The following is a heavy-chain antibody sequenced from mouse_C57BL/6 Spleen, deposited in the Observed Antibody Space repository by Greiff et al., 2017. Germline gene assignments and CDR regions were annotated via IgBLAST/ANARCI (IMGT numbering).Heavy chain of an antibody. CDR1: GFTFSSYG. CDR2: ISSGGSYT. D-gene: IGHD4-1*01. V-gene: IGHV5-6*02. J-gene: IGHJ2*01. CDR3: ARHRTGTSFDY. Sequence: DVMLVESGGDLVKPGGSLKLSCAASGFTFSSYGMSWVRQTPDKRLEWVATISSGGSYTYYPDSVKGRFTISRDNAKNTLYLQMSSLKSEDTAMYYCARHRTGTSFDYWGQGTTLTVSS.